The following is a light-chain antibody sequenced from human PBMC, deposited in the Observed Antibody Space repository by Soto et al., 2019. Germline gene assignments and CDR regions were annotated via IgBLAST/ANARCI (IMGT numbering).Light chain of an antibody. V-gene: IGKV3-11*01. J-gene: IGKJ4*01. CDR2: DAS. CDR3: QQRSNWPPVT. Sequence: EIVLTQSPATLSLSPGERATLSCRASQSVSSDLAWYQQKPAQAPRLLIYDASNRATGIPARFSGSGSGTDFTLTISSLEPEVFAIYYCQQRSNWPPVTFGGGTKVEI. CDR1: QSVSSD.